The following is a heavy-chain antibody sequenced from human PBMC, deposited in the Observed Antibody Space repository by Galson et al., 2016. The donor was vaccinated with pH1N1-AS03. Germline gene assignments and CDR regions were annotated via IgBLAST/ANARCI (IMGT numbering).Heavy chain of an antibody. Sequence: SLRLSCAGSGFTFNRYSLNWVRQAPGKGLEWVSSITSSSSSIYYADSVKGRFTISIDNAKNSLYLQMNSLRAEDTAVYFCARDLYGGNFVMDVWGQGTTVTVSS. D-gene: IGHD2-2*02. CDR3: ARDLYGGNFVMDV. V-gene: IGHV3-21*01. CDR2: ITSSSSSI. CDR1: GFTFNRYS. J-gene: IGHJ6*02.